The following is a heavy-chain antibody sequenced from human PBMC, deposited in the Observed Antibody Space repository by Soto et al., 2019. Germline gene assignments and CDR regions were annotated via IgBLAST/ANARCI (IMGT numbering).Heavy chain of an antibody. V-gene: IGHV1-8*01. Sequence: ASVKVSCKASGYTFTSYDINWVRQATGQGLEWMGWMNPNSGNTGYAQKFQGRVTMTRNTSISTAYMELSSLRSEDTAVYYCARGREWLRYYYYYGMDVWGQGXTVTVYS. CDR2: MNPNSGNT. D-gene: IGHD5-12*01. J-gene: IGHJ6*02. CDR1: GYTFTSYD. CDR3: ARGREWLRYYYYYGMDV.